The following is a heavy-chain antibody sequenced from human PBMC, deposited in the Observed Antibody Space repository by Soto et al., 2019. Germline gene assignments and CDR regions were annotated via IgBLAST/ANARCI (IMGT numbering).Heavy chain of an antibody. CDR3: ARCGYDDGDHPLDY. CDR2: INHSGST. CDR1: GGSFSGYY. V-gene: IGHV4-34*01. Sequence: PSETLSLTCAVYGGSFSGYYWSWIRQPPGKGLEWIGEINHSGSTNYNPSLKSRVTISVDTSKNQFSLKLSSVTAADTAVYYCARCGYDDGDHPLDYWGQGTLVTVSS. J-gene: IGHJ4*02. D-gene: IGHD4-17*01.